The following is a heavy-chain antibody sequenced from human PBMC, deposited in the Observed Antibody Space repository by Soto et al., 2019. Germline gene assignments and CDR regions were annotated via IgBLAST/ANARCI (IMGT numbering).Heavy chain of an antibody. CDR1: GGSISSGGYY. CDR3: ARDRKSGSYPDY. V-gene: IGHV4-31*03. Sequence: QVQLQESGPGLVKPSQTLSLTCTVSGGSISSGGYYWSWIRQHPGKGLEWIGYIYYSGSTYYNPSRKSRVTISVDTSKNQFSLKLSSVTAADTAVYYCARDRKSGSYPDYWGQGTLVTVSS. J-gene: IGHJ4*02. D-gene: IGHD1-26*01. CDR2: IYYSGST.